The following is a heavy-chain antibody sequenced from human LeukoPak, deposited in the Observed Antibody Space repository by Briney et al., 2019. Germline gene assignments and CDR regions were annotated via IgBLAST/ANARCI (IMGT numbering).Heavy chain of an antibody. D-gene: IGHD3-10*01. Sequence: ASVKVSCKASGYTFTSYGISWVRQAPGQGLEWMGWISAYNGNTNYAQKLQGRVTMTTDTSTSTAYMELRSLRSDDTAVYYCARDLLWFGESPEDAFDIWGQGTMVTVSS. V-gene: IGHV1-18*01. CDR2: ISAYNGNT. J-gene: IGHJ3*02. CDR3: ARDLLWFGESPEDAFDI. CDR1: GYTFTSYG.